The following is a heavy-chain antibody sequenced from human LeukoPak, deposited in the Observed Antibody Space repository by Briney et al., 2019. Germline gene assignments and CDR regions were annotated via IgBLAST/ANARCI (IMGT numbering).Heavy chain of an antibody. D-gene: IGHD3-10*01. CDR2: ISSNGGST. CDR3: ARTSPSDYYGPLDY. J-gene: IGHJ4*02. Sequence: PGRSLRLSCAASGFTFSSYAMHWVRQAPGKGLEYVSAISSNGGSTYYANSVKGRFTISRDNSKNTLYLQMGSLRAEDMAVYYCARTSPSDYYGPLDYWGQGTLVTVSS. CDR1: GFTFSSYA. V-gene: IGHV3-64*01.